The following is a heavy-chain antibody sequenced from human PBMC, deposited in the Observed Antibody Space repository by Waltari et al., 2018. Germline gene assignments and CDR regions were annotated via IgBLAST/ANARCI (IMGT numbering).Heavy chain of an antibody. D-gene: IGHD1-20*01. CDR2: IFPRGDET. CDR3: ARLRWYNWNRGDAFDI. J-gene: IGHJ3*02. CDR1: GYTLPNYY. Sequence: QVRLLQSCAEVKKPGASVKISCKSSGYTLPNYYVHLVRHAPGQGLEWVGGIFPRGDETNYAQGFQGRVTITADESTSTSYMELGSLRSEDTAVYYCARLRWYNWNRGDAFDIWGQGTMVTVSS. V-gene: IGHV1-46*01.